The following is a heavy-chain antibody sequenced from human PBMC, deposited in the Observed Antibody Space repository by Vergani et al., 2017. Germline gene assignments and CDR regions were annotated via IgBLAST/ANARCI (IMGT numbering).Heavy chain of an antibody. CDR1: GGSISSGGYS. D-gene: IGHD5-12*01. Sequence: QLQLQESGSGLVKPSQTLSLTCAVSGGSISSGGYSWSWIRQPPGKGLEWIGYIYHSGSTYYNPSLKSRVTISVDRSKNQFSLKLSSVTAADTAVYYCASHGYSGYDVPFDYWGQGTLVTVSS. J-gene: IGHJ4*02. CDR2: IYHSGST. V-gene: IGHV4-30-2*01. CDR3: ASHGYSGYDVPFDY.